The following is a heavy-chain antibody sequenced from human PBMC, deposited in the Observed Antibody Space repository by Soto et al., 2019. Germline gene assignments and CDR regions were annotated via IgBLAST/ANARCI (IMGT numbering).Heavy chain of an antibody. Sequence: SETLSLTCAVYGGSFSGYYWSWIRQPPGKGLEWIGEINHSGSTNYNPSLKSRVTISVDTSKNQFSLKLSSVTAADTAVYYCARGSPRLLTFRHWFDPWGQGTLVTVSS. CDR1: GGSFSGYY. V-gene: IGHV4-34*01. CDR2: INHSGST. J-gene: IGHJ5*02. D-gene: IGHD3-16*01. CDR3: ARGSPRLLTFRHWFDP.